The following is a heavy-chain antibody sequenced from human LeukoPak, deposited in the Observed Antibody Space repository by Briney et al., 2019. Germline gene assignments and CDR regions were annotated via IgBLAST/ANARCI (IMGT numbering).Heavy chain of an antibody. CDR1: GFTFSDYY. D-gene: IGHD1-26*01. Sequence: GGSLRLSCAASGFTFSDYYMSWIRQAPGKGLEWVSYISSSGSTIYYADSVKGRFTISRDNAKNSLYLQMNSLRAEDTAVYYCAKLAGATYYYYYMDVWGKGTTVTISS. J-gene: IGHJ6*03. V-gene: IGHV3-11*04. CDR2: ISSSGSTI. CDR3: AKLAGATYYYYYMDV.